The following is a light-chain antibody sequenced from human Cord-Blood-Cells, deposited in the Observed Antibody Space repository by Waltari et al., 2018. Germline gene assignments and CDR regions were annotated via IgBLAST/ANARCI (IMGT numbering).Light chain of an antibody. J-gene: IGLJ3*02. CDR2: EGS. CDR1: RSAVGSYNH. Sequence: QSALTQPASVSGSPGQSITISCTGTRSAVGSYNHVSWYQQPPGKAPKLMIYEGSKRPSGVSNRFSCSKSGNTASLTISGLQAEDEADYYCCSYAGSSTLVFGGGTKLTVL. CDR3: CSYAGSSTLV. V-gene: IGLV2-23*01.